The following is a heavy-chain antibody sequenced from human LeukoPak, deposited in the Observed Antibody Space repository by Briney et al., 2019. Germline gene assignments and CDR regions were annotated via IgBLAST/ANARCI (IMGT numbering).Heavy chain of an antibody. V-gene: IGHV3-48*03. J-gene: IGHJ4*02. Sequence: GGSLRLSCAASGFTFSSYEMNWVRQAPGKGLEWVSYIDSSGSNIHYADSVKGRFTISRDNAKNSLYLQMNSLRAEDTAVYYCARTKEMASISYFDSWGQGTLVTVSS. CDR3: ARTKEMASISYFDS. D-gene: IGHD5-24*01. CDR1: GFTFSSYE. CDR2: IDSSGSNI.